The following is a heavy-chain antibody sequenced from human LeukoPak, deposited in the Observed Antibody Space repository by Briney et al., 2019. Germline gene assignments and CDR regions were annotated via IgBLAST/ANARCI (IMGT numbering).Heavy chain of an antibody. CDR3: ARYKGLGD. CDR1: GFTFSDYY. J-gene: IGHJ4*02. D-gene: IGHD1-1*01. V-gene: IGHV3-11*01. Sequence: GGSLRLSCAASGFTFSDYYMSWIRQAPGKGLEWVSYISPSGTTMFYADSVKGRFTISRDNAKSSLSPQMNSLRAEDSAVYYCARYKGLGDWGQGTLVTVSS. CDR2: ISPSGTTM.